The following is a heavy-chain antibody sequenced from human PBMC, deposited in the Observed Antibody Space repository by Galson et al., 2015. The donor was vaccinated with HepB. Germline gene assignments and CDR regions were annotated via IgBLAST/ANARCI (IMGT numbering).Heavy chain of an antibody. J-gene: IGHJ3*02. V-gene: IGHV3-66*01. CDR3: ARVWFSSGGEAFDI. CDR2: IYSGGST. D-gene: IGHD6-19*01. CDR1: GFTVSSNY. Sequence: SLRLSCAASGFTVSSNYMTWVRQAPGKGLEWVSVIYSGGSTYYADSVKGRFTISRDNSKNTLYLQMNSLRAEDTAVYYCARVWFSSGGEAFDIWGQGTMVTVSS.